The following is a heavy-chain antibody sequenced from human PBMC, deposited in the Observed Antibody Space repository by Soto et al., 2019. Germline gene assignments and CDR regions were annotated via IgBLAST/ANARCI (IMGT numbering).Heavy chain of an antibody. Sequence: QVQLVQSGAEVKKPGTSVKVSCKASGGTFSSYTISWVRQAPGQGLEWMGRIIPNLGIANQAQKFQGRVKITADKCTSTAYMELSSLRYENTAVYYCAMEYCSSTSCYRDYWGQGTLVNVSS. D-gene: IGHD2-2*02. CDR1: GGTFSSYT. CDR2: IIPNLGIA. V-gene: IGHV1-69*02. CDR3: AMEYCSSTSCYRDY. J-gene: IGHJ4*02.